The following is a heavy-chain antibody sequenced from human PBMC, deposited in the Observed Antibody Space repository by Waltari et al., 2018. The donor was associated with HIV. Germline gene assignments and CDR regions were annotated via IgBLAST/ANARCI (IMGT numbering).Heavy chain of an antibody. D-gene: IGHD3-10*01. CDR1: VFTFNRYW. CDR2: INNDGSST. V-gene: IGHV3-74*01. CDR3: ASLSYGSGDRDFDY. Sequence: EVQLVESGGDLVQPGGSLRLTCAASVFTFNRYWMNWVLQAPGKGLVWVSRINNDGSSTSYADSVKGRFTISRDNAKNTVYLQMNSLRAEDTAVYYCASLSYGSGDRDFDYWGQGTLVTVSS. J-gene: IGHJ4*02.